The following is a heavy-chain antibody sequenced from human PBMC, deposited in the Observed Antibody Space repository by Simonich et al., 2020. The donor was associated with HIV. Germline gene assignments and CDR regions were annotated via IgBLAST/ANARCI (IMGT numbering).Heavy chain of an antibody. CDR2: IFFSGIP. CDR3: ARSSWENYFYMDV. J-gene: IGHJ6*03. D-gene: IGHD1-26*01. Sequence: QLLLQESGPGLVKPSETLSLTCSVSGGSITSSSYYWGWIRQPPGKGLEWIGTIFFSGIPYYNASLKSRGTISVATSKNQFSLKLISVTAADTAVYYCARSSWENYFYMDVWGIGTTVTVSS. V-gene: IGHV4-39*01. CDR1: GGSITSSSYY.